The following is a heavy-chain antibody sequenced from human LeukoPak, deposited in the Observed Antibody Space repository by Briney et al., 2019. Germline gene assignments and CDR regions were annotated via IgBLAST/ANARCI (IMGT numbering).Heavy chain of an antibody. V-gene: IGHV3-21*05. Sequence: PGGSLRLSCTASGFIFSNHGMNWVRQAPGKGLEWISYISSTSADIYYVDSVKGRFTISRDNAKNSLYLEMNSLRAEDTAVYYCARVLWSGGPFDYWGQGTLVTVSS. CDR1: GFIFSNHG. J-gene: IGHJ4*02. D-gene: IGHD3-10*01. CDR3: ARVLWSGGPFDY. CDR2: ISSTSADI.